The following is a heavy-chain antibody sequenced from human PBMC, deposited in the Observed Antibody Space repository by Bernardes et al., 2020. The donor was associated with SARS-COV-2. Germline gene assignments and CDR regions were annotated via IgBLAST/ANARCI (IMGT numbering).Heavy chain of an antibody. Sequence: GGSLRLSCAASGFTFSSYSMSWVRQAPGKGLEWVSAISGSGSSTYYADSVKGRFTISRDNSKNTLYLQMNSLRAEDTAVYYCAKVEFSKVLRYWGQGTLVTVSS. V-gene: IGHV3-23*01. CDR3: AKVEFSKVLRY. CDR1: GFTFSSYS. J-gene: IGHJ4*02. CDR2: ISGSGSST. D-gene: IGHD4-4*01.